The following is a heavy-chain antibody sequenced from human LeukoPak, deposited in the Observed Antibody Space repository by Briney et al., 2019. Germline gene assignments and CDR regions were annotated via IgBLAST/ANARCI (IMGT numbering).Heavy chain of an antibody. J-gene: IGHJ6*03. V-gene: IGHV3-23*01. CDR2: ISGSGGST. CDR1: GFTFRSYE. CDR3: AKRTGDPFYYYYYMDV. Sequence: GGSLRLSCAASGFTFRSYEMSWVRQAPGKGLEWVSAISGSGGSTYYADSVKGRFTISRDNSKNTLYLQMNSLRAEDTAVYYCAKRTGDPFYYYYYMDVWGKGTTVTVSS. D-gene: IGHD7-27*01.